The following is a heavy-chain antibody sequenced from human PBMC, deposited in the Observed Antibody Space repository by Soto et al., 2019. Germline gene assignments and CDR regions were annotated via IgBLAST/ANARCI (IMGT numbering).Heavy chain of an antibody. CDR3: ARWWSGSRQGFDP. V-gene: IGHV4-31*03. Sequence: QVQLQESGPGLVKPSQTLSLTCTVSGGSISSGDYYWSWIRQHPGKGLEWIGYIYYSGSTYYNPSLKSRVTISVATSKNQFSLKLSPVTAADTAVYYCARWWSGSRQGFDPWGKGTLVTVSS. D-gene: IGHD3-3*01. J-gene: IGHJ5*02. CDR1: GGSISSGDYY. CDR2: IYYSGST.